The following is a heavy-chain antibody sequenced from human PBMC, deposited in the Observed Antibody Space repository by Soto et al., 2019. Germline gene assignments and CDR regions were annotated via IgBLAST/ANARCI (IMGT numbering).Heavy chain of an antibody. J-gene: IGHJ6*02. Sequence: SQTLSLTCAISGDSVSSNSAAWNWIRQSPSRGLEWLGRTYYRSKWYNDYAVSVKSRITINPDTSKNQFSLQLNSVTPENTAVYYCPTVDIVVVPAAIRRYYDYGTDGRGQGTTVTPSS. D-gene: IGHD2-2*03. CDR1: GDSVSSNSAA. CDR2: TYYRSKWYN. CDR3: PTVDIVVVPAAIRRYYDYGTDG. V-gene: IGHV6-1*01.